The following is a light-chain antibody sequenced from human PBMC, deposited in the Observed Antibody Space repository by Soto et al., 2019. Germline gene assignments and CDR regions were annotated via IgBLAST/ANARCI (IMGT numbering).Light chain of an antibody. Sequence: EIVLTQSPGTLSLSPGDRATLSCRASQSVNSNYLAWYQRKPGQAPRLLMYGASNRATDIPYRFSASGSGTDFTLTITRLEAEDCAVYYCQQYDSTPPTFGQGTKVEV. CDR3: QQYDSTPPT. CDR2: GAS. V-gene: IGKV3-20*01. CDR1: QSVNSNY. J-gene: IGKJ1*01.